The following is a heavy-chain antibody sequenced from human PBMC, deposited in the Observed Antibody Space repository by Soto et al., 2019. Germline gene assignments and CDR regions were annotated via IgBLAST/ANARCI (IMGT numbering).Heavy chain of an antibody. D-gene: IGHD6-13*01. CDR3: ARDRSSSWYEHWFDP. J-gene: IGHJ5*02. CDR2: ISSSSSYT. CDR1: GFTFSDYY. V-gene: IGHV3-11*06. Sequence: GGSLRLSCAASGFTFSDYYMSWIRQAPGKGLEWVSYISSSSSYTNYADSVKGRFTISRDNAKNSLYLQMNSLRAEDTAVYYCARDRSSSWYEHWFDPWGQGTLVTSPQ.